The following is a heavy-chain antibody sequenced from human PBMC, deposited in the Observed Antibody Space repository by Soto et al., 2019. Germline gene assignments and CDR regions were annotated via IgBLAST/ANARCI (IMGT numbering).Heavy chain of an antibody. J-gene: IGHJ4*02. CDR2: ISYDGSNK. Sequence: PGGSLRLSCAASGLTFSSYAMHWVRQAPGKGLEWVAVISYDGSNKYYADSVKGRFTISRDNSKNTLYLQMNSLRAEDTAVYYCAKVVGGWYPTYDYWGQGTLVTVSS. D-gene: IGHD6-19*01. CDR1: GLTFSSYA. CDR3: AKVVGGWYPTYDY. V-gene: IGHV3-30-3*02.